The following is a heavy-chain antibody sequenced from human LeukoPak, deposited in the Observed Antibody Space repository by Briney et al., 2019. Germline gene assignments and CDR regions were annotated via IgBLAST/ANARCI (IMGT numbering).Heavy chain of an antibody. D-gene: IGHD2-2*01. V-gene: IGHV1-2*02. J-gene: IGHJ5*02. CDR3: ARGGSSYQLLKRRDNWFDP. Sequence: GASVKVSCKASGYTFTGYYMHWVRQAPGQGLEWMGWINPNSGGTNYAQKLQGRVTMTTDTSTSTAYMELRSLRSDDTAVYYCARGGSSYQLLKRRDNWFDPWGQGTLVTVSS. CDR2: INPNSGGT. CDR1: GYTFTGYY.